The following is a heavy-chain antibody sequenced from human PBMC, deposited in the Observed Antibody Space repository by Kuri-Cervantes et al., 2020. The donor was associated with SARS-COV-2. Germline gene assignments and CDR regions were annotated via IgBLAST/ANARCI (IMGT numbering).Heavy chain of an antibody. CDR1: GYSIRSGGYS. D-gene: IGHD2-2*01. Sequence: SQTLSLTCAVSGYSIRSGGYSWSWIRQPPGKGLEWIGSIYQAGSTFYNPSLKSRVSISLDRSKNQYSLNLSSVTAADTAVYYCARDTGTYCSDISCYGYYYYYGMDVWGQGTTVTVSS. J-gene: IGHJ6*02. V-gene: IGHV4-30-2*01. CDR3: ARDTGTYCSDISCYGYYYYYGMDV. CDR2: IYQAGST.